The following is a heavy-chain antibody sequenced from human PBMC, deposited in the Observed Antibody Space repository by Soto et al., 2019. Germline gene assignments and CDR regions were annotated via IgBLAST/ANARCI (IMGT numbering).Heavy chain of an antibody. CDR1: VGSISSSNW. J-gene: IGHJ4*02. V-gene: IGHV4-4*02. CDR3: ARVAGVIHYYFDY. D-gene: IGHD3-10*01. CDR2: IYHSGST. Sequence: SETLSLTCAVSVGSISSSNWWSWVRQPPGKGLEWIGEIYHSGSTNYNPSLKSRVTISVDKSKNQFSLKLSSVTAADTAVYYCARVAGVIHYYFDYWGQGTLVTVSS.